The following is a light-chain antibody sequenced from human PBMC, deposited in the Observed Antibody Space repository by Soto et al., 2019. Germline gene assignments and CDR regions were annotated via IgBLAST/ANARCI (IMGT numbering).Light chain of an antibody. CDR2: GAS. CDR3: HQYGSSPHT. CDR1: PRVSSGY. V-gene: IGKV3-20*01. Sequence: EIVLPPSPGTMSLSPGERSPLSRLASPRVSSGYLAWSQQKPGQDPRLLIYGASNRATDIPDRVSGRGSGTDFTLTISRLEPEDFAVYYCHQYGSSPHTFGKGTKV. J-gene: IGKJ1*01.